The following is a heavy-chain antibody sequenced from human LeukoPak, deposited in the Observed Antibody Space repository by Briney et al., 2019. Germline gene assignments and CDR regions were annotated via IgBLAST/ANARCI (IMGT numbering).Heavy chain of an antibody. D-gene: IGHD5-24*01. CDR3: ARADLRWLQTFDY. Sequence: SEILSLTCTVSGGSISSYYWSWIRQPPGKGLEWIGYIYYSGSTNYNPSLKSRVTISVDTSKNQFSLKLSSVTAADTAVYYRARADLRWLQTFDYWGQGTLVTVSS. V-gene: IGHV4-59*01. J-gene: IGHJ4*02. CDR1: GGSISSYY. CDR2: IYYSGST.